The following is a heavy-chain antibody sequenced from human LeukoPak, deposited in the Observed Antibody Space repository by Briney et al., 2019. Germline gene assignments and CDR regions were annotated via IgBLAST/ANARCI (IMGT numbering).Heavy chain of an antibody. CDR2: ISGSGLIT. Sequence: GGSLRLSCVAAGFTFSNYAMSWVRLAPGRGLEWVSVISGSGLITFYAASVKGRPTISRDNSKTTLYLQMNSLRAEDTAVYYCAKVDSGYSYGSVDYWGQGTLVTVSS. J-gene: IGHJ4*02. CDR3: AKVDSGYSYGSVDY. V-gene: IGHV3-23*01. D-gene: IGHD5-18*01. CDR1: GFTFSNYA.